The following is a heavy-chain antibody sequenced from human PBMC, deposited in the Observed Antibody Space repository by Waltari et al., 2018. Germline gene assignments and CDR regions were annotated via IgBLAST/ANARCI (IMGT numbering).Heavy chain of an antibody. D-gene: IGHD2-21*01. J-gene: IGHJ4*02. CDR2: IYHSGST. V-gene: IGHV4-38-2*01. CDR1: GYSISSGYY. CDR3: ARHAVMYYFDY. Sequence: QVQLQESGPGLGKPSETLSLTCAVSGYSISSGYYWGWIRQPPGKGLEWIGSIYHSGSTYYNPSLKSRVTISVDTSKNQFSLKLSSVTAADTAVYYCARHAVMYYFDYWGQGTLVTVSS.